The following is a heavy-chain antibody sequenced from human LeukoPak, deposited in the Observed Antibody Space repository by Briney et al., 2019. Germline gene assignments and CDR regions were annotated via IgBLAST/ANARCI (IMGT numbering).Heavy chain of an antibody. D-gene: IGHD3-22*01. J-gene: IGHJ4*02. CDR2: ISSSGSTI. Sequence: PGGSLRLSCAASGFTFSSYSMNWVRQAPGKGLEWVSYISSSGSTIYYADSVKGRFTISRDNAKNSLYLQMSSLRAEDTAVYYCARVALYDSSGYYCDYWGQGTLVTVSS. CDR3: ARVALYDSSGYYCDY. CDR1: GFTFSSYS. V-gene: IGHV3-48*04.